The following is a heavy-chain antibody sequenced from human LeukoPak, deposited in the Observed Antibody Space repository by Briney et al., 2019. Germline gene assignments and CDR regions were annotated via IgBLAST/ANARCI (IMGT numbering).Heavy chain of an antibody. D-gene: IGHD3-10*01. CDR1: GYTFTGYY. CDR2: INPNSGGT. J-gene: IGHJ5*02. CDR3: AGVTERPTGRGENWFDP. Sequence: AAVKDSCKASGYTFTGYYMHWVRQAPGQGLECMGWINPNSGGTNYAQKFQGTVTMTRDTSISTAYIEQSRLRSDDTAPYISAGVTERPTGRGENWFDPWGQGTLVTVSS. V-gene: IGHV1-2*02.